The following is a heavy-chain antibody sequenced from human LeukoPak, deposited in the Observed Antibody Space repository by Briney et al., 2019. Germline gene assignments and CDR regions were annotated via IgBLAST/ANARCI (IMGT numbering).Heavy chain of an antibody. J-gene: IGHJ4*02. V-gene: IGHV3-23*01. CDR1: GFTFSSYA. D-gene: IGHD5-12*01. CDR3: AKDLSGYSGYDYEDPFDY. Sequence: GGSLRLSCAASGFTFSSYAMSWVRQAPGKGLGWVSAISGSGGSTYYADSVKGRFTISRDNSKNTLYLQMNSLRAEDTAVYYCAKDLSGYSGYDYEDPFDYWGQGTLVTVSS. CDR2: ISGSGGST.